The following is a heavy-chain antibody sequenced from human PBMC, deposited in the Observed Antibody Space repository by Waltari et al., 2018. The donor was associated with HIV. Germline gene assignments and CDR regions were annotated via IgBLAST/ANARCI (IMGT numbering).Heavy chain of an antibody. J-gene: IGHJ4*02. CDR3: AKALEWIVVDWGY. V-gene: IGHV3-23*01. D-gene: IGHD2-15*01. CDR2: ISGSGDDT. Sequence: EVQLLESGGGLVQPGGSLRLSCAASGFTFSNYAMTWVRQAPGMGLEWVSAISGSGDDTYYADSVKGRFTISRDNSKNTLYLQMNSLRADDTAVYYCAKALEWIVVDWGYWGQGTLVTVSS. CDR1: GFTFSNYA.